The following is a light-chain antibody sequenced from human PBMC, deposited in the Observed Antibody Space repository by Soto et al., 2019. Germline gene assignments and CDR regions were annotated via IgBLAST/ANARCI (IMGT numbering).Light chain of an antibody. J-gene: IGLJ1*01. CDR3: CSYGGSFYV. CDR2: DVN. Sequence: QAVLNQPHSVYGSTGQSVAISCSGTSSDVGGYNYVSWYQQHPGKAPKLIIFDVNKRPSGVPDRFSGSKSGSTASLTISGLQAEDEADYYCCSYGGSFYVVGTGTKVTVL. CDR1: SSDVGGYNY. V-gene: IGLV2-11*01.